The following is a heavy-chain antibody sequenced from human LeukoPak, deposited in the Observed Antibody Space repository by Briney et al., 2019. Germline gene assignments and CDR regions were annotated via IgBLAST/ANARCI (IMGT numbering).Heavy chain of an antibody. V-gene: IGHV3-11*04. CDR1: GFTFSDYY. J-gene: IGHJ6*03. CDR3: ARDNSYSNLSYYYYCMDV. D-gene: IGHD4-11*01. Sequence: GGSLRLSCAASGFTFSDYYMSLIRQAPGKGLEWVSYISSSGSTIYYADSVKGRFTISRDNAKNSLYLQMNSLRAEDTAVYYCARDNSYSNLSYYYYCMDVWGKGTTVTVSS. CDR2: ISSSGSTI.